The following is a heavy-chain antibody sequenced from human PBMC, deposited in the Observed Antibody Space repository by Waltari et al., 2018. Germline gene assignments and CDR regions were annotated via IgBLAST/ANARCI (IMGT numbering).Heavy chain of an antibody. Sequence: EVQLVESGGGLVKPGGSLRLSCAASGFTFSNAWMSWVRPAPGQGLEWVGRIKSKTDGGTTDYAAPVKGRFTISRDESKNTLYLQMNSLKTEDTAVYYCTTDAEDIVVVPAARGEVYWGQGTLVTVSS. J-gene: IGHJ4*02. CDR2: IKSKTDGGTT. V-gene: IGHV3-15*01. CDR3: TTDAEDIVVVPAARGEVY. D-gene: IGHD2-2*01. CDR1: GFTFSNAW.